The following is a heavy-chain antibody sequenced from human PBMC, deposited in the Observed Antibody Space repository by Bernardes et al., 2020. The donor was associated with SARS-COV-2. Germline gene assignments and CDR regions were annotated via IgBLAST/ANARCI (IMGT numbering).Heavy chain of an antibody. CDR1: GYTFTSYA. CDR3: ARDSDDSSGPAFDI. J-gene: IGHJ3*02. D-gene: IGHD3-22*01. CDR2: INAGNGNT. Sequence: ASVKVSCKASGYTFTSYAMHWVRQAPGQRLEWMRWINAGNGNTKYSQKFQGRVTITRDTSASTAYMELSSLRSEDTAVYYCARDSDDSSGPAFDIWGQGTMVTVSS. V-gene: IGHV1-3*01.